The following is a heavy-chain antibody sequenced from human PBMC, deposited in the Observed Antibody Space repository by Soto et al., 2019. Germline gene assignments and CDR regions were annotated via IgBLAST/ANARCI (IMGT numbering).Heavy chain of an antibody. CDR2: IRGKADNYAT. CDR3: TRWVVGAADAFDI. V-gene: IGHV3-73*01. Sequence: EVQLVESGGGLVQPGGSLKLSCAASGLTFSGSAMHWVRQASGRGLEWVGRIRGKADNYATAYAASVKGRFTISRDDSNNTAYRQMNSLKTEDTAVYYCTRWVVGAADAFDIWGQGTMVTVSS. CDR1: GLTFSGSA. D-gene: IGHD1-26*01. J-gene: IGHJ3*02.